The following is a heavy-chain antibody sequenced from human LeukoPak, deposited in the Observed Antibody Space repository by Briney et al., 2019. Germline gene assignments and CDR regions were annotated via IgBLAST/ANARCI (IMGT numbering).Heavy chain of an antibody. CDR2: IIPIFGTA. Sequence: SVKVTCKASGGTFSSYAISWVRQAPGQGLEWMGGIIPIFGTANYAQKFQGRVTITADESTSTAYMELSSLRSEDTAVYYCARYGKDWNDEGDYWGQGTLVTVSS. CDR1: GGTFSSYA. D-gene: IGHD1-1*01. J-gene: IGHJ4*02. V-gene: IGHV1-69*13. CDR3: ARYGKDWNDEGDY.